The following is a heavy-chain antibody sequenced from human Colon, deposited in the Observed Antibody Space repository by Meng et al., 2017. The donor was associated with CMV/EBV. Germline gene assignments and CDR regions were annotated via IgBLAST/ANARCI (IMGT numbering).Heavy chain of an antibody. CDR1: GFTFHPYG. Sequence: GGSLRLSCIASGFTFHPYGMHWVRQVPGKGLEWLTYIRSDGTNKYYADSVKGRFTVSRDNSKNTLYLQMTTLRPEDTAIYYCAKDIPTYIIDYWGQGTLVTVSS. V-gene: IGHV3-30*02. J-gene: IGHJ4*02. D-gene: IGHD2-21*01. CDR2: IRSDGTNK. CDR3: AKDIPTYIIDY.